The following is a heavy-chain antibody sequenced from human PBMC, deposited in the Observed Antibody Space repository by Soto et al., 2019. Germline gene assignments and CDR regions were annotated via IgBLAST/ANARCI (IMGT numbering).Heavy chain of an antibody. D-gene: IGHD6-6*01. CDR2: IKSDGSST. CDR3: ARDRPEILNPTDHPMFDY. J-gene: IGHJ4*02. V-gene: IGHV3-74*01. CDR1: GFTFSSHW. Sequence: EVQLVESGGGLVQPGGSLRLSCAASGFTFSSHWMHWVRQVPGKGLVWVSRIKSDGSSTAYADSVKGRFTISRDNAKNTLYLRMKSLRVEDTAIYYCARDRPEILNPTDHPMFDYWGQGTLVTVSS.